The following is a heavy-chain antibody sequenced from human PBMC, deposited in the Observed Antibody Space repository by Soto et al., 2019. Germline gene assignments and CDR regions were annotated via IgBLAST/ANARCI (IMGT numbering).Heavy chain of an antibody. CDR3: ARGGWLQRVSDFDY. CDR2: ISSSSSYT. D-gene: IGHD6-19*01. J-gene: IGHJ4*02. Sequence: QVQLVESGGGLVKPGGSLRLSCAASGFTFSDYYMSWIRQAPGKGLEWVSYISSSSSYTNYADSVKGRFTNSRDNAKNSLYLQMNSLRAEDTAVYYCARGGWLQRVSDFDYWGQGTLVTVSS. CDR1: GFTFSDYY. V-gene: IGHV3-11*06.